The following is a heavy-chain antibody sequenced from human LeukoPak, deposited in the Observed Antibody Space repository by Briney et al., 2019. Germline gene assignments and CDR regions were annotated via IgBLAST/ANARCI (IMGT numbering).Heavy chain of an antibody. CDR1: GESFSGYY. CDR3: ARRPRGVIIKSWFDS. D-gene: IGHD3-10*01. J-gene: IGHJ5*01. Sequence: SETLSLTCTVYGESFSGYYWSWIRQPPGKGLEWIGEINHSGSTNYNSSLKSRVTILLDTSKNQFSLNLSSVTAADTAVYYCARRPRGVIIKSWFDSWGQGTLVTVSS. CDR2: INHSGST. V-gene: IGHV4-34*01.